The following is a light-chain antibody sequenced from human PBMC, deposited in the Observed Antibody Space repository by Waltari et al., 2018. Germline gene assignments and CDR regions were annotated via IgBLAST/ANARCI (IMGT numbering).Light chain of an antibody. CDR1: QSVLYSSNNKNY. Sequence: DIVMTQSPDSLAVSLGERATINCKSRQSVLYSSNNKNYLAWYQQKPGQPPKLLMYWASTRESGVPDRFSGSGSGTDYTLTISSLQAEDVAVYYCQQYYSTPYTFGQGTKLEIK. CDR3: QQYYSTPYT. CDR2: WAS. V-gene: IGKV4-1*01. J-gene: IGKJ2*01.